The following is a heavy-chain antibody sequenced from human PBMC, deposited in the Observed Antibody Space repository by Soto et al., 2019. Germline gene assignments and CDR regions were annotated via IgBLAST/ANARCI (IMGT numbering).Heavy chain of an antibody. Sequence: EVQLVESGGGLVQPGGCLRLSCVASGFTLSSYSMTWVRQAPGKGLEWISYISSGSDTIYYADSVKGRFTVSRDNAKNSLYLQMNSLRDEDTAVYYCARPGEGVLFYYALDVWGQGTTVTVSS. D-gene: IGHD3-16*01. CDR2: ISSGSDTI. V-gene: IGHV3-48*02. CDR1: GFTLSSYS. J-gene: IGHJ6*02. CDR3: ARPGEGVLFYYALDV.